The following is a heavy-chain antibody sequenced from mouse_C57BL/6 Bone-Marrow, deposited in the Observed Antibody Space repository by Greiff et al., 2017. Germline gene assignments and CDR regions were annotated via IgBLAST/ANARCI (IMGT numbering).Heavy chain of an antibody. Sequence: EVKLVESGGDLVKPGGSLKLSCAASGFTFSSYGMSWVRQTPDKRLEWVATISSGGSYTYYPDSVKGRFTISRDNAKNTLYLQMRSLKSEDTAMYYCAGHSPDYYGSSAWFAYWGQGTLVTVSA. CDR3: AGHSPDYYGSSAWFAY. J-gene: IGHJ3*01. D-gene: IGHD1-1*01. CDR1: GFTFSSYG. CDR2: ISSGGSYT. V-gene: IGHV5-6*02.